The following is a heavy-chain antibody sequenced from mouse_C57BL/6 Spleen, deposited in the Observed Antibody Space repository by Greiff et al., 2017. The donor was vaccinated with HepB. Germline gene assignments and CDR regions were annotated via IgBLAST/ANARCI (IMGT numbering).Heavy chain of an antibody. CDR1: GFSLTSYG. CDR3: ARERANWDGAFAY. V-gene: IGHV2-2*01. J-gene: IGHJ3*01. D-gene: IGHD4-1*01. CDR2: IWSGGST. Sequence: QVQLQQSGPGLVQPSQSLSITCTVSGFSLTSYGVHWVRQSPGKGLEWLGVIWSGGSTDYNAAFISRLSISKDNSKSQVFFKMNSLQADDTAIYYCARERANWDGAFAYWGQGTLVTVSA.